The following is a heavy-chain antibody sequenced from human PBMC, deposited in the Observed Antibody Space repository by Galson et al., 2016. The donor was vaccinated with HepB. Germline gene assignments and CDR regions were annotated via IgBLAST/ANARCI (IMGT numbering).Heavy chain of an antibody. CDR3: AAWGLDNR. V-gene: IGHV3-7*03. CDR1: GFTFNSYW. Sequence: SLRLSCAASGFTFNSYWMNWVRQSPGKGLEWVANISPDGSETKYVDSVKGRFTTSRDNSKNSVYLQMNSLTIEDTAMYYCAAWGLDNRWGQGSLVTVSS. J-gene: IGHJ5*02. D-gene: IGHD2-2*03. CDR2: ISPDGSET.